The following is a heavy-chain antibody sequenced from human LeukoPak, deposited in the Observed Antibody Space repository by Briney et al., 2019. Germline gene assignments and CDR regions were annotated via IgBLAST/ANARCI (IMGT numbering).Heavy chain of an antibody. CDR2: IYYSGST. Sequence: SETLPLACTVSGGSISSYYWSWIRQPPGKGLEWIGYIYYSGSTNYNPSLKSRVTISVDTSKNQFSLKLSSVTAADTAVYYCARVYYDSSGVDYWGQGTLVTVSS. CDR1: GGSISSYY. CDR3: ARVYYDSSGVDY. V-gene: IGHV4-59*01. J-gene: IGHJ4*02. D-gene: IGHD3-22*01.